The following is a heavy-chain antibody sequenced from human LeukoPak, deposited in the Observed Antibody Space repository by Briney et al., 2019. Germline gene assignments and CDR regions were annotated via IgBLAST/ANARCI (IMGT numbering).Heavy chain of an antibody. Sequence: SETLSLTCTASGGSISSYYWSWVRQPPGKGLEWIGRIYTSGSTNYNPSLKSRGTMLVDTSKNQFSLKLSYGTGADAAVYYYARAAIPYGDYDYGCQGPLVTVTS. D-gene: IGHD4-17*01. CDR3: ARAAIPYGDYDY. V-gene: IGHV4-4*07. CDR2: IYTSGST. J-gene: IGHJ4*02. CDR1: GGSISSYY.